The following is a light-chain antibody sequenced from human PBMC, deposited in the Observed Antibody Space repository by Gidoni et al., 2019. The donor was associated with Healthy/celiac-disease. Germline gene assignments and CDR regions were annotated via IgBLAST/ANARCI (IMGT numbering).Light chain of an antibody. CDR3: CSYAGTFIYV. V-gene: IGLV2-11*01. J-gene: IGLJ1*01. Sequence: QSALTPPPSVSGSPGQSVTISCTGTSSDVGTYNYVSWYQQHPGKAPKFMIYDVSKRPAVVPDRFSGSKSGNTASLTISGLQAEDEADYYCCSYAGTFIYVFGSGTKVTVL. CDR1: SSDVGTYNY. CDR2: DVS.